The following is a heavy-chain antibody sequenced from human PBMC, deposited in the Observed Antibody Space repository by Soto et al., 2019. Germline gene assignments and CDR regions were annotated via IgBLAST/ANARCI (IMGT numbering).Heavy chain of an antibody. Sequence: PGGSLRLSCAASGFTFSSYSMNWVRQAPGKGLEWVSSISSSSSYIYYADSVKGRFTISRDNAKNSLYLQMNSLRAEDTAVYYCARGYHSSGWYFFPNWFDPWGQGTLVTVSS. CDR1: GFTFSSYS. V-gene: IGHV3-21*01. J-gene: IGHJ5*02. CDR3: ARGYHSSGWYFFPNWFDP. CDR2: ISSSSSYI. D-gene: IGHD6-19*01.